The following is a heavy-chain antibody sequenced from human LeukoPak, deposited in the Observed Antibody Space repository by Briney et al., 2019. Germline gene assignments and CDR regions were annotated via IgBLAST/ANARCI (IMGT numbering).Heavy chain of an antibody. Sequence: SETLSLTSTVSGGSLSSYSWSWIRQPAGKGLEWIGRIYTSGSTSYNPSLTSRVSMSLDTSKKQISLKLSSVTAADTAVYYCARETLTFPDFWGQGTLVTVSS. CDR2: IYTSGST. V-gene: IGHV4-4*07. CDR1: GGSLSSYS. CDR3: ARETLTFPDF. J-gene: IGHJ4*02. D-gene: IGHD3-9*01.